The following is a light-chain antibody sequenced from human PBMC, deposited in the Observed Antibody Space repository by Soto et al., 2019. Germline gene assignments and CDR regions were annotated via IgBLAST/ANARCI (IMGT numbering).Light chain of an antibody. J-gene: IGLJ1*01. V-gene: IGLV2-8*01. CDR2: EVN. CDR1: NSDVGGYNF. CDR3: SSYAGTSDV. Sequence: QSVLTQPPSASGSPGQSVTISCTGTNSDVGGYNFVSWYQQHAGKVPRLMIYEVNKRPSGVPDRFSGSKSGNTASLTVSGLQPEDEADYYCSSYAGTSDVFGTGTKVTVL.